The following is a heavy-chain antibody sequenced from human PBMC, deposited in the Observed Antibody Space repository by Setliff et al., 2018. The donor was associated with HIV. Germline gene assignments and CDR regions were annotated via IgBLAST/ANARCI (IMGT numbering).Heavy chain of an antibody. CDR2: IKEDGSEK. CDR1: GLTFSSYW. J-gene: IGHJ6*03. Sequence: GGSLRLSCAASGLTFSSYWMSWVRQAPGKGLEWMANIKEDGSEKYYVDSVKGRFTISRDNTKNSLYLQLNSLRAEDTAVYYCAKDLGGSSWYRDYYYYMDVWGKGTTVTVSS. CDR3: AKDLGGSSWYRDYYYYMDV. V-gene: IGHV3-7*03. D-gene: IGHD6-13*01.